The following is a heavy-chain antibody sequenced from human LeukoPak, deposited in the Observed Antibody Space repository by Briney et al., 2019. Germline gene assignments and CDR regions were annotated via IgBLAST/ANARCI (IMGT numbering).Heavy chain of an antibody. J-gene: IGHJ4*02. CDR1: GGSISSTIYS. CDR3: ARALDY. V-gene: IGHV4-61*05. CDR2: IYYSGST. Sequence: PSQTLSLTCVVSGGSISSTIYSWGWIRQPPGKGLEWIGYIYYSGSTNYNPSLKSRVTISVDTSKNQFSLKLSSVTAADTAVYYCARALDYWGQGTLVTVSS.